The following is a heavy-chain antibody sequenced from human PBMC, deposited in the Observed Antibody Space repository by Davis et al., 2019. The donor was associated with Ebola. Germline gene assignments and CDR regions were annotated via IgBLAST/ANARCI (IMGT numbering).Heavy chain of an antibody. CDR2: IKQDGSEK. D-gene: IGHD3-16*01. V-gene: IGHV3-7*01. J-gene: IGHJ6*03. CDR3: ARIGDYYYYYMDV. CDR1: GFSFSYYW. Sequence: PGGSLRLSCAASGFSFSYYWMSWVRQAPGKGLEWVANIKQDGSEKYYVDSVKGRFTISRDNAKNSLYLQMNSLRAEDTAVYYCARIGDYYYYYMDVWGKGTTVTVSS.